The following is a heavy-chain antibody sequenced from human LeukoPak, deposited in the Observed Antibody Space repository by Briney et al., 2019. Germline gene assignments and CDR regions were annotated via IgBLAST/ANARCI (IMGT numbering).Heavy chain of an antibody. V-gene: IGHV3-23*03. CDR3: AKGPYSSSNYYFDS. J-gene: IGHJ4*02. CDR2: IICGNNTE. D-gene: IGHD4-11*01. Sequence: GGPLRLSCAASGFTLSNYAMNWVRQAPGKGLAWVSVIICGNNTENDADSVKGWFTISRDNSKNTLYLGMNSLRAEDKATYYCAKGPYSSSNYYFDSWGQGTLVTFSS. CDR1: GFTLSNYA.